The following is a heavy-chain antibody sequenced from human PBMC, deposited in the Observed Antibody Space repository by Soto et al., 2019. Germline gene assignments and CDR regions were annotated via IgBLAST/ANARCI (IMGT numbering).Heavy chain of an antibody. J-gene: IGHJ4*02. D-gene: IGHD5-12*01. CDR3: VSDGDVCSGSDCFRHFKY. CDR1: EFSISPYW. Sequence: GGSLRLSCVASEFSISPYWMSWVRQAPGKGLEWVANIKEDGSAARYVDSARDRFLISRDNTKNSLYLQMTNVRAEDTAIYYCVSDGDVCSGSDCFRHFKYWGRGTRVTVSS. CDR2: IKEDGSAA. V-gene: IGHV3-7*03.